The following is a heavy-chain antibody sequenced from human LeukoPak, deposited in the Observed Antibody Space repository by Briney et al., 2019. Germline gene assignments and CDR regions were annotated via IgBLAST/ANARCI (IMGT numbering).Heavy chain of an antibody. CDR3: TTGRRGAVFDY. D-gene: IGHD6-19*01. J-gene: IGHJ4*02. V-gene: IGHV3-15*01. Sequence: GGSLRLSCAASGFTFSNAWMNWVRQAPGKGLEWGGRLKSKTDGGTTEYTAPARGRFTISRDESKNLLYLQMNSLKTEDPAVYYCTTGRRGAVFDYWGQGTLVTVSS. CDR2: LKSKTDGGTT. CDR1: GFTFSNAW.